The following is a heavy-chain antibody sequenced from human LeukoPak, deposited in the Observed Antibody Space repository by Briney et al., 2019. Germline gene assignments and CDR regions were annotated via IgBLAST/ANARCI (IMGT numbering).Heavy chain of an antibody. CDR2: IYYSGST. CDR1: GGSISSYY. Sequence: SETLSLTCTVSGGSISSYYWNWIRQPPGKGLEWIGYIYYSGSTNYNPSLKSRVTISVDTSKNQFSLKLSSVTAADTAVYYCARLRIAVAGTPNWFDPWGQGTLVTVSS. D-gene: IGHD6-19*01. V-gene: IGHV4-59*01. J-gene: IGHJ5*02. CDR3: ARLRIAVAGTPNWFDP.